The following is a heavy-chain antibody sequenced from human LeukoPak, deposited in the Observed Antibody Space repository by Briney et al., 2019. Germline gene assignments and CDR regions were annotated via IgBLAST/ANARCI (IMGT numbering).Heavy chain of an antibody. V-gene: IGHV3-66*02. CDR2: IYSGGDT. J-gene: IGHJ3*01. D-gene: IGHD2-2*01. CDR1: GFTVSGNY. Sequence: GGSLRLSCAASGFTVSGNYMSWFRRPPGKGRGWFSLIYSGGDTYYADSVKGRFTISRDNSQNTLYLQMNNLRPDDTAVYYCATRYCSGTSCFRGAFDVWGQGTMVTVSS. CDR3: ATRYCSGTSCFRGAFDV.